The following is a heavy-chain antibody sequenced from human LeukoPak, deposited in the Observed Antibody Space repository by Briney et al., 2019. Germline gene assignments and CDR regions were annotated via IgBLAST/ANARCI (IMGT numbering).Heavy chain of an antibody. D-gene: IGHD3-10*01. CDR1: GFTFSSYG. CDR3: AKSAGYYYGSGSYYVDY. J-gene: IGHJ4*02. CDR2: IRYDGSNK. V-gene: IGHV3-30*02. Sequence: GGSLRLSCAASGFTFSSYGMHWVRRAPGKGLEWVAFIRYDGSNKYYADSVKGRFTISRDNSKNTLYLQMNSLRAEDTAVYYCAKSAGYYYGSGSYYVDYWGQGTLVTVSS.